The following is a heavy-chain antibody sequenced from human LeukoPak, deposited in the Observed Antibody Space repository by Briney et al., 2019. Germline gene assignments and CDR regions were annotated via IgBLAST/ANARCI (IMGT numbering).Heavy chain of an antibody. D-gene: IGHD1-14*01. CDR3: ARDPEGWFDP. J-gene: IGHJ5*02. CDR2: IYTSGST. CDR1: GGSISSSSYY. V-gene: IGHV4-61*02. Sequence: SETLSLTCTVSGGSISSSSYYWSWIRQPAGKGLEWIGRIYTSGSTNYNPSLKSRVTMSVDTSKNQFSLKLSSVTAADTAVYYCARDPEGWFDPWGQGTLVTVSS.